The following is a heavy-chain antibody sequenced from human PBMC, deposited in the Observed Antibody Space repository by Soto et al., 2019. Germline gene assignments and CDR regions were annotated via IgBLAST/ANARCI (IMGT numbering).Heavy chain of an antibody. CDR2: IWYDGSNK. CDR1: GFTFSSYS. Sequence: GGSLRLSCAASGFTFSSYSMNWVRQAPGKGLEWVAVIWYDGSNKYYADSVKGRFTISRDNSKNTLYLQMNSLRAEDTAVYYCAKDLLYYDFWSGPPFGPWGQGTLVTVSS. CDR3: AKDLLYYDFWSGPPFGP. V-gene: IGHV3-33*06. J-gene: IGHJ5*02. D-gene: IGHD3-3*01.